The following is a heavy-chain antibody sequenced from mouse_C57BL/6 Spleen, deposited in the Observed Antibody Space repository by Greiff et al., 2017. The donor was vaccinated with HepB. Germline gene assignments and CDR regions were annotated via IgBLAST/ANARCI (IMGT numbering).Heavy chain of an antibody. CDR2: IWRGGST. V-gene: IGHV2-5*01. CDR3: AKGGNYWNAMDY. Sequence: VQLQQSGPGLVQPSQSLSITCTVSGFSLTSYGVHWVRQSPGKGLEWLGVIWRGGSTDYNAAFMSRLSITKENSKSQVFFKMNSLQADDTAIYYCAKGGNYWNAMDYWGQGTSVTVSS. D-gene: IGHD2-1*01. CDR1: GFSLTSYG. J-gene: IGHJ4*01.